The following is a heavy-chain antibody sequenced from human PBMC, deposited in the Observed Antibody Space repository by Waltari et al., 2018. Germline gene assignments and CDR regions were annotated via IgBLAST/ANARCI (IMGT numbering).Heavy chain of an antibody. CDR2: IYYSGST. D-gene: IGHD6-6*01. Sequence: QLQLQESGPGLVKPSETLSLTCTVSGGSISSSSYYWGWIRQPPGKGLEWIGSIYYSGSTYYNPSLKSRVTISVDTSKNQFSLKLSSVIAADTAVYYCARDLAARLGWFDPWGQGTLVTVSS. CDR3: ARDLAARLGWFDP. CDR1: GGSISSSSYY. J-gene: IGHJ5*02. V-gene: IGHV4-39*07.